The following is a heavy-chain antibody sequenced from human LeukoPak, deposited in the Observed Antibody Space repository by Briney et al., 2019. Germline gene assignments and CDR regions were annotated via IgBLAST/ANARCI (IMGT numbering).Heavy chain of an antibody. CDR1: GFTFSSYW. CDR2: IKQDGSEK. V-gene: IGHV3-7*04. J-gene: IGHJ4*02. D-gene: IGHD6-19*01. Sequence: GGSLRLSCAASGFTFSSYWMSWVRQAPGKGLEWVDNIKQDGSEKYYVDSVKGRFTISRDNAKNSLYLQMNSLRAEDTAVYYCARDRVAVATDYWGQGTLVTVSS. CDR3: ARDRVAVATDY.